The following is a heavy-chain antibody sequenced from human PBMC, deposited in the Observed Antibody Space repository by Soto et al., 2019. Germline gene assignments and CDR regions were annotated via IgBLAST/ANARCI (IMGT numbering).Heavy chain of an antibody. Sequence: QVQLQESGPGLVKPSQTLSLTCTVSGGSISSGVYSWTWIRQHPGKGLEWIGYSYHSGSTYYNPSLRRRVTISVCTPKNQFSLKLSSVTAAETAVDYCARSVFTWGQGTLVTVSS. CDR3: ARSVFT. D-gene: IGHD3-10*02. CDR2: SYHSGST. V-gene: IGHV4-31*03. CDR1: GGSISSGVYS. J-gene: IGHJ5*02.